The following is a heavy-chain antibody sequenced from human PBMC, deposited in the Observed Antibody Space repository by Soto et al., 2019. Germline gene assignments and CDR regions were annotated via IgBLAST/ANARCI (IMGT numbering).Heavy chain of an antibody. V-gene: IGHV1-69*13. J-gene: IGHJ4*02. CDR3: ARVHLRGGYFDY. CDR2: IIPIFGTA. CDR1: GGTFSGYA. D-gene: IGHD2-15*01. Sequence: GASVKVSCEASGGTFSGYAISWVRQAPGQGLEWMGGIIPIFGTANYAQKFQGRVTITADESTSTAYMELSSLRSEDTAAYYCARVHLRGGYFDYLGQGTLVTVSS.